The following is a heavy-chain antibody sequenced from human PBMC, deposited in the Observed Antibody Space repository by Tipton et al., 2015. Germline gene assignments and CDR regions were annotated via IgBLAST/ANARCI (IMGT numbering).Heavy chain of an antibody. CDR3: ARGLGYCGGDCYRAFDI. CDR1: GFTFSLYW. CDR2: IKGDGSIS. Sequence: GSLRLSCSASGFTFSLYWMHWVRQVPGKGLAWVSRIKGDGSISDHADSVKGRFTISRDNAANTLYLQMDNLRVEDTGVYHCARGLGYCGGDCYRAFDIWGQGTKVTVSS. V-gene: IGHV3-74*01. D-gene: IGHD2-21*01. J-gene: IGHJ3*02.